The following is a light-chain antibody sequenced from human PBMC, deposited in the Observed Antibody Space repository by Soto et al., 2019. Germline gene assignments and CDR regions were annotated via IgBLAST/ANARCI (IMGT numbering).Light chain of an antibody. Sequence: DIQMTQSPSSLSASVGDRVTITCRASQSISSYLNWYQQKPGKAPKLLIYAASTLQSGVPSRFSGSGSGTDLTLTISSLQPEDFATYYCQQLNSYPITFGQGTRLEIK. V-gene: IGKV1-39*01. CDR3: QQLNSYPIT. CDR1: QSISSY. CDR2: AAS. J-gene: IGKJ5*01.